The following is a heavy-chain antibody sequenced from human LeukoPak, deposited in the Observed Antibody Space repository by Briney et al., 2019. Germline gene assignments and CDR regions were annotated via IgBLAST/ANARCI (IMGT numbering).Heavy chain of an antibody. J-gene: IGHJ4*02. CDR1: GFTFGSYS. CDR3: VRLRPGYFDY. D-gene: IGHD1-1*01. CDR2: IRVSSTTI. V-gene: IGHV3-48*01. Sequence: GGSLRLSCAASGFTFGSYSMNWVRQAPGKGLEWIAYIRVSSTTIYYMDSVKGRFTISRDDANSSLHLQMENLRAGDTARYYCVRLRPGYFDYWGQGTLVTASS.